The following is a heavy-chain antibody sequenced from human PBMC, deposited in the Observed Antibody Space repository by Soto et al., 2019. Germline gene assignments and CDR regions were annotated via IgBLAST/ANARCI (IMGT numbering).Heavy chain of an antibody. V-gene: IGHV1-69*06. CDR1: GDTFDIYG. J-gene: IGHJ4*02. CDR2: IIPIFETA. CDR3: ARGGIHFADSSGHAFDS. Sequence: QMELVQSGAEVKKPGSSVKVSCKASGDTFDIYGFNWVRQAPGEGLEWMGVIIPIFETADYAQKFQGRVSITADKSTSTAYMELGSLTSEDTAVYYCARGGIHFADSSGHAFDSWGQGTLISVTS. D-gene: IGHD3-22*01.